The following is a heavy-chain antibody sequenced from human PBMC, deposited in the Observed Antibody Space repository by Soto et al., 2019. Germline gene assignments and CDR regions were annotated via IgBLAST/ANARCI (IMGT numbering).Heavy chain of an antibody. CDR1: GFSLSTSGVG. CDR3: PCLGVLLRFGEITCLFDY. J-gene: IGHJ4*02. Sequence: QITLKESGPTLVKPTQTLTLTCTFSGFSLSTSGVGVGWIRQPPGKALEWLALIYWDDDKRYSPSLKSRLTITKHTYKNPVVLIMTNMDPEDTATYYRPCLGVLLRFGEITCLFDYWGQGTLVTVSS. V-gene: IGHV2-5*02. D-gene: IGHD3-10*01. CDR2: IYWDDDK.